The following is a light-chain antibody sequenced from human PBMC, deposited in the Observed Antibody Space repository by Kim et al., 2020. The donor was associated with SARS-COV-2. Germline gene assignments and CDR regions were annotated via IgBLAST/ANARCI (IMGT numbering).Light chain of an antibody. CDR3: QQYRSSPVT. CDR1: QSVSSSY. V-gene: IGKV3-20*01. Sequence: EIVLTQSPGTLSLSPGERATLSCRASQSVSSSYLAWYQQKPGQAPRLLIYGASSRATGIPDRFSGSGSGTDFTLTTSRLEPEDFAVYYCQQYRSSPVTFGGGTKVDIK. CDR2: GAS. J-gene: IGKJ4*01.